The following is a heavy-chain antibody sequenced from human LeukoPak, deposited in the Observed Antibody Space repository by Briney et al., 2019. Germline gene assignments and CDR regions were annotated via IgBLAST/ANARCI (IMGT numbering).Heavy chain of an antibody. D-gene: IGHD3-3*01. CDR2: IYYSGST. J-gene: IGHJ6*03. CDR1: GGSISSYY. Sequence: SETLSLTCTVSGGSISSYYWSWIRQPPGKGLEWIGYIYYSGSTNYNPSLKSRVTISVDTSKNQFSLKLSSVTAADTAVYYCARAGNFWSGYYFAYYYYMDVWGKGTTVTVSS. CDR3: ARAGNFWSGYYFAYYYYMDV. V-gene: IGHV4-59*01.